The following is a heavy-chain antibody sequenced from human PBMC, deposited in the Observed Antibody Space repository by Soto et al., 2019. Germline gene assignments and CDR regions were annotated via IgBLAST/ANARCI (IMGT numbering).Heavy chain of an antibody. CDR3: ARAEYCGGDCYSPSDAFDI. V-gene: IGHV1-69*13. Sequence: ASVKVSCKASGGTFSSYAISWVRQAPGQGLEWMGGIIPIFGTANYAQKFQGRVTITADESTSTAYMELSSLRSEDTAVYYCARAEYCGGDCYSPSDAFDIWGQGTMVTVSS. D-gene: IGHD2-21*02. J-gene: IGHJ3*02. CDR1: GGTFSSYA. CDR2: IIPIFGTA.